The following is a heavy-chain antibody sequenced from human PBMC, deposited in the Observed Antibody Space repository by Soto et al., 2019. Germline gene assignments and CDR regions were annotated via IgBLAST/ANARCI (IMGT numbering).Heavy chain of an antibody. CDR3: AKGRSTSAYYYGLDV. V-gene: IGHV3-30*18. Sequence: QVQLVESGGGVVQVGRSLRVSCAASGFAFSVYAMHRVRQAPGKGLEWVAAISDDGSNKHYADSVKGRFTISRDNSKNTLSLQMNSLSGEDTAVFYCAKGRSTSAYYYGLDVWGQGTTVTVSS. CDR2: ISDDGSNK. J-gene: IGHJ6*02. CDR1: GFAFSVYA.